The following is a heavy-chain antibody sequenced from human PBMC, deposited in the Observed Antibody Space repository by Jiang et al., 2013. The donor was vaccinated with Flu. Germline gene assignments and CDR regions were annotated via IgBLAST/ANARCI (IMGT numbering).Heavy chain of an antibody. CDR3: AKDEGVRALTTILSFFDY. CDR2: ILYDGGNK. J-gene: IGHJ4*02. V-gene: IGHV3-30*02. D-gene: IGHD3-3*01. CDR1: GFTFNNYA. Sequence: QLLESGGGVVQPGGSLRLSCAASGFTFNNYAMHWVRQAPGKGLEWVAFILYDGGNKYYADSVQGRFTISRDNSKNTLYLQMNSLRLEDTAIYYCAKDEGVRALTTILSFFDYWGQGTLVIVSS.